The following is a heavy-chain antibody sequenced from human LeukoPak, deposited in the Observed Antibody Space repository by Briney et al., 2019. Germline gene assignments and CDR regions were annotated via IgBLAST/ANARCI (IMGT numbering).Heavy chain of an antibody. J-gene: IGHJ6*02. V-gene: IGHV1-18*01. D-gene: IGHD2-15*01. CDR2: ISPYNGNT. Sequence: GASVKVSCMAPGYTFSNYVIYWVRQAPGQGLEWMGWISPYNGNTNYAQKLQGGVTMTTDTSTNTAYMEVRSLRPDDTAGQLCARERANVSCRGDSSYSYHGIDIWGRGTTVTVSS. CDR3: ARERANVSCRGDSSYSYHGIDI. CDR1: GYTFSNYV.